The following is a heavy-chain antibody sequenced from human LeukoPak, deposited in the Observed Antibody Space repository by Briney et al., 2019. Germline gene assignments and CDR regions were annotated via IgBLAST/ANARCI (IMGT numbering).Heavy chain of an antibody. CDR2: IIPIFGTA. J-gene: IGHJ4*02. D-gene: IGHD6-13*01. V-gene: IGHV1-69*01. CDR3: ASEYSSTSWGFDY. CDR1: GGTFSSYA. Sequence: KVSCXASGGTFSSYAISWVRQAPGQGLEWMGGIIPIFGTANYAQKFQGRVTITADESTSTAYMELSSLRSEDTAVYYCASEYSSTSWGFDYWGQGTLVTVSS.